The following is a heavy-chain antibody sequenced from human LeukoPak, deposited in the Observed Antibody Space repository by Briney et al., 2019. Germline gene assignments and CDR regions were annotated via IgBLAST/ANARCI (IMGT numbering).Heavy chain of an antibody. V-gene: IGHV4-34*01. CDR1: GGSFSGYY. CDR2: INHSGST. Sequence: PSETLSLTCAVYGGSFSGYYWSWIRQPPGKGLEWIGEINHSGSTNSNPSLKSRVTISVDTSKNQFSLKLSSVTAADTAVYYCARGLRGYSGYSYFDYWGQGTLVTVSS. D-gene: IGHD5-12*01. CDR3: ARGLRGYSGYSYFDY. J-gene: IGHJ4*02.